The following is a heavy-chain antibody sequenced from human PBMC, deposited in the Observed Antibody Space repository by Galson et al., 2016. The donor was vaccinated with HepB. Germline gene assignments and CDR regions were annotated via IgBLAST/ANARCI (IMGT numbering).Heavy chain of an antibody. V-gene: IGHV3-23*01. J-gene: IGHJ4*02. CDR1: GFTFSSYA. CDR3: ARALDSRWYAAY. CDR2: ISGSGGST. D-gene: IGHD6-13*01. Sequence: SLRLSCAASGFTFSSYAMTWVRQAPGKGLEWVSSISGSGGSTHYADSVKGRFTISRDNSKNTLYLQMNSLRGDDTAVYYCARALDSRWYAAYWGQGTLVIVSS.